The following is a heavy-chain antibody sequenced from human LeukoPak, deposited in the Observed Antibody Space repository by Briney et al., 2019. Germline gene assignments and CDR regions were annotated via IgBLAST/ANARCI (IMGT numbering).Heavy chain of an antibody. CDR3: ARYSVVVVPAAITSNYYYYYYMDV. CDR1: GGSISSGDYY. CDR2: IYYSGGT. Sequence: PSETLSLTCTVSGGSISSGDYYWSWIRQPPGKGLEWIGYIYYSGGTYYNPSLKSRVTISVDTSKNQFSLKLSSVTAADTAVYYCARYSVVVVPAAITSNYYYYYYMDVWGKGTTVTVSS. D-gene: IGHD2-2*02. V-gene: IGHV4-30-4*08. J-gene: IGHJ6*03.